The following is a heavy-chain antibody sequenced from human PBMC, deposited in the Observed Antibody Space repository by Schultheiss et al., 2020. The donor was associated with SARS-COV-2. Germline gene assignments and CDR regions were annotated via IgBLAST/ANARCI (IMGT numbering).Heavy chain of an antibody. CDR2: IKEDGREK. CDR3: ARVDQLNDY. D-gene: IGHD2-2*01. CDR1: GFTFSSYA. J-gene: IGHJ4*02. Sequence: GGSLRLSCAASGFTFSSYAMSWVRQAPGKGLEWVANIKEDGREKYNVDSVKGRFTISRDNAKNSLYLQMNSLRVEDTAVYYCARVDQLNDYWGQGTLVTVSS. V-gene: IGHV3-7*01.